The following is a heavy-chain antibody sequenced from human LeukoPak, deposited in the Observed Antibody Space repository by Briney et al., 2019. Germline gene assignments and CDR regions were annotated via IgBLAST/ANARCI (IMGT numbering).Heavy chain of an antibody. CDR1: GFTFSIYE. CDR3: AREGNNWNHFDD. D-gene: IGHD1-20*01. Sequence: GGSLRLSRAASGFTFSIYEMKWARHAPGEGLEGCSYISRSGSSIYYADSVKGRFTMSRDNAKNSLYLQMNSLRAEDTAVYYCAREGNNWNHFDDWGQGTLVTVSS. J-gene: IGHJ4*02. CDR2: ISRSGSSI. V-gene: IGHV3-48*03.